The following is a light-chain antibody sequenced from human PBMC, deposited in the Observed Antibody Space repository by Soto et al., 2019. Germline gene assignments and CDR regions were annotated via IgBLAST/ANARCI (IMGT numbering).Light chain of an antibody. CDR1: QSINNW. J-gene: IGKJ1*01. CDR2: DAS. Sequence: IQMTQSPSPLSASLGDRVTTTCRASQSINNWLAWYQQKPGKAPKLMIYDASSLESGVPSRFRGRGSGTEFTLTISSLQPDDVATYYCQQYNTYWTFGQGTKVDI. CDR3: QQYNTYWT. V-gene: IGKV1-5*01.